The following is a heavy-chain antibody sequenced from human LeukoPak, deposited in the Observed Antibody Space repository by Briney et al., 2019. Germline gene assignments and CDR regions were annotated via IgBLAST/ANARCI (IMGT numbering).Heavy chain of an antibody. V-gene: IGHV4-39*01. D-gene: IGHD3-3*01. Sequence: SETLSLTCTVSGGSISSSSYYWGWIRQPPGKGLEWIGSIYYSGSTYYNPSLKSRVTISVDTSKNQFSLKLSSVTAADTAVYYCVRRGITIFGVVIDDYWGQGTLVTVSS. CDR2: IYYSGST. J-gene: IGHJ4*02. CDR3: VRRGITIFGVVIDDY. CDR1: GGSISSSSYY.